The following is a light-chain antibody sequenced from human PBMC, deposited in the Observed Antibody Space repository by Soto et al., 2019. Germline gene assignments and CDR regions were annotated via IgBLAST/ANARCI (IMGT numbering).Light chain of an antibody. J-gene: IGKJ4*01. V-gene: IGKV4-1*01. CDR3: QQYYNTPRT. Sequence: DIVMTQSPDSLAVSLGERATINCKSSQRVLYSSNNKNYLAWYQQKPGQPPKLLIYWASTRESGVPDRFSGSGSGTDFTLTISSLQAEDVAVYYCQQYYNTPRTFGGGTKVEIK. CDR2: WAS. CDR1: QRVLYSSNNKNY.